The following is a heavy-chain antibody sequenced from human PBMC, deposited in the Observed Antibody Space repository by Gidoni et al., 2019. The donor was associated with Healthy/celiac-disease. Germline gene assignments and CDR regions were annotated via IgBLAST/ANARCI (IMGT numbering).Heavy chain of an antibody. CDR3: ARDWIVVVPAATYYGMDV. J-gene: IGHJ6*02. CDR2: IYYSGST. Sequence: QLQLQESGPGLVKPSETLSLTCTVSGGSISSSSYYWGWIRQPRGKGLEWIGSIYYSGSTYYNPSLKSRVTISVDTSKNQFSLKLSSVTAADTAVYYCARDWIVVVPAATYYGMDVWGQGTTVTVSS. V-gene: IGHV4-39*07. D-gene: IGHD2-2*01. CDR1: GGSISSSSYY.